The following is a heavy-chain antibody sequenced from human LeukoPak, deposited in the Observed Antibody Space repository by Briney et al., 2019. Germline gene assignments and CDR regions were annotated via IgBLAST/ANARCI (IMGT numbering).Heavy chain of an antibody. J-gene: IGHJ1*01. CDR1: GYTFTGYY. Sequence: ASVKVSCKASGYTFTGYYMHWVRQAPGQGLEWMVRINPNSGGTNYAQKFQGRVTMTRDTSISTAYMELSRLRSDDTAVYYCARGPYSSSWAEYFQHWGQGTLVTVSS. CDR3: ARGPYSSSWAEYFQH. V-gene: IGHV1-2*06. CDR2: INPNSGGT. D-gene: IGHD6-13*01.